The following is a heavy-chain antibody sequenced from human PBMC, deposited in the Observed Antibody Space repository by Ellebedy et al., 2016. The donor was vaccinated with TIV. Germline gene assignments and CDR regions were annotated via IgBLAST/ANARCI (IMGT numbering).Heavy chain of an antibody. J-gene: IGHJ4*02. CDR1: GSTFSSYW. Sequence: GGSLRLSXAASGSTFSSYWMNWVRQAPGKGLERVANIKQDGSDKYYVDSVKGRFTISRDNAKNSLFLQMNSLRAEDTAVYYCARAIGAADSFWGQGTLVTVSS. CDR2: IKQDGSDK. D-gene: IGHD6-13*01. V-gene: IGHV3-7*01. CDR3: ARAIGAADSF.